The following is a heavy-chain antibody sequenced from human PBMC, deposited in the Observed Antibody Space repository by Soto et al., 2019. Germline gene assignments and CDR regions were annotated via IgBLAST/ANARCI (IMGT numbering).Heavy chain of an antibody. V-gene: IGHV3-66*01. CDR3: ARDGSGH. CDR2: IYTGGGT. J-gene: IGHJ4*02. Sequence: EVQLVESGGGLVQPGGSLRLSCAASGLTVSTNPMSWVRQAPGKGLEWVSVIYTGGGTHYADSVKGRFTISRDNSKNTVNLQMTSLRPEDTAVYYGARDGSGHWGQGTLVTVSS. CDR1: GLTVSTNP.